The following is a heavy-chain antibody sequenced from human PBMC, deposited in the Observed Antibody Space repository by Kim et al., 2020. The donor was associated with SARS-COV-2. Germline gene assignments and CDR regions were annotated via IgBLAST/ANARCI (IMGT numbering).Heavy chain of an antibody. V-gene: IGHV3-11*04. J-gene: IGHJ5*02. CDR3: AKTVAVAGTDPNWFYP. CDR1: GFTFSDYY. Sequence: AGSLRLSCAASGFTFSDYYMSWIRQAPGKGLEWVSYIRSSGSTIYYADSVKGRFTISRDNAKNSLYLQMNSLRAEDTAVYYCAKTVAVAGTDPNWFYPWGQRALVTVSS. CDR2: IRSSGSTI. D-gene: IGHD6-19*01.